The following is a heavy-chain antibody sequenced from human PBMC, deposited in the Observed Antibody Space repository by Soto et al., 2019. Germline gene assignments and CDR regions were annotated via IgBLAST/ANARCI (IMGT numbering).Heavy chain of an antibody. J-gene: IGHJ5*02. CDR2: IIPILGIA. CDR3: ARERGRLRWYPTLFPVYNWFDP. D-gene: IGHD4-17*01. Sequence: QVQLVQSGAEAKKPGSSVKVSCKASGGTFSSYTISWVRQAPGQGLEWMGRIIPILGIANYAQKFQGRVTITADKSTSTAYMELSSLRSEDTAVYYCARERGRLRWYPTLFPVYNWFDPWGQGTLVTVSS. CDR1: GGTFSSYT. V-gene: IGHV1-69*08.